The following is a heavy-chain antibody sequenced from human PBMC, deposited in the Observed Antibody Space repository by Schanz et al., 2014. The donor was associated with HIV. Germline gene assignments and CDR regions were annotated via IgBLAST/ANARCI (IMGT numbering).Heavy chain of an antibody. CDR2: INSNEGTT. J-gene: IGHJ5*02. CDR3: ARDYHWNWFDP. D-gene: IGHD1-20*01. CDR1: GFSFSRYA. V-gene: IGHV3-23*04. Sequence: EVQLVESGGGLVQPGGSLRLSCAASGFSFSRYAMNWVRQAPGKGLVWVSRINSNEGTTDYADSVKGRVTISRDNSKNSLYLQMNSLRAEDTAVYYCARDYHWNWFDPWGQGTLVTVSS.